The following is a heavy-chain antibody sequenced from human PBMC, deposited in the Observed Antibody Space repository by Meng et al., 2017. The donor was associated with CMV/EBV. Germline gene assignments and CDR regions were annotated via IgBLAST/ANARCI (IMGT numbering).Heavy chain of an antibody. CDR3: ARGGDFWSGYSWSYYGMDV. Sequence: GGSLRLSCAASGFTFSSYWMSWVRQAPGKGLEWVANIKQDGREKYYVDSVKGRFTISRDNAKNSLYLQMNSLRAEDTAVYYCARGGDFWSGYSWSYYGMDVWGQGTTVTVSS. CDR1: GFTFSSYW. CDR2: IKQDGREK. D-gene: IGHD3-3*01. V-gene: IGHV3-7*01. J-gene: IGHJ6*02.